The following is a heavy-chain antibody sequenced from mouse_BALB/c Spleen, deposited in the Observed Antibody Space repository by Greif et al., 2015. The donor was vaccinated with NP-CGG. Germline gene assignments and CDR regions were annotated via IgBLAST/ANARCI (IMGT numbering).Heavy chain of an antibody. CDR2: INPSNGRT. CDR1: GYTFTSYW. V-gene: IGHV1S81*02. CDR3: ARYYYAMDY. J-gene: IGHJ4*01. Sequence: QVQLQQSGAELVKPGASVKLSCKASGYTFTSYWMHWVKQRPGQGLEWIGAINPSNGRTNYNEKFKSKATLTVDKSSSTAYMQLSSLTSEDSAVYYCARYYYAMDYWGQGTSVTVSS.